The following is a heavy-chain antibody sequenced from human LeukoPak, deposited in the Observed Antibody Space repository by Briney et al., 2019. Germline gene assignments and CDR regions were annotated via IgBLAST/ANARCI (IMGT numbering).Heavy chain of an antibody. J-gene: IGHJ4*02. CDR2: IYYSGST. Sequence: SETLSLTCTVSGGSISSGGYYRSWIRQHPGKGLEWIGYIYYSGSTYYNPSLKSRVTISVGTSKNQFSLKLSSVTAADTAVYYCARDRGSGSYEFDYWGQGTLVTVSS. CDR1: GGSISSGGYY. V-gene: IGHV4-31*03. D-gene: IGHD1-26*01. CDR3: ARDRGSGSYEFDY.